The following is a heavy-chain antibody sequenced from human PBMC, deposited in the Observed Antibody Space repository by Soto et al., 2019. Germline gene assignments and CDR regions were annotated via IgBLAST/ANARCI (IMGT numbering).Heavy chain of an antibody. J-gene: IGHJ3*02. CDR3: AREYDSSGYYRPADAFDI. CDR2: IYYSGST. Sequence: SETLSLTCTVSGGSISSYYWSWIRQPPGKGLEWIGYIYYSGSTNYNPSLKSRVTISVDTSKNQSSLKLSSVTAADTAVYYCAREYDSSGYYRPADAFDIWGQGTMVTVSS. V-gene: IGHV4-59*01. D-gene: IGHD3-22*01. CDR1: GGSISSYY.